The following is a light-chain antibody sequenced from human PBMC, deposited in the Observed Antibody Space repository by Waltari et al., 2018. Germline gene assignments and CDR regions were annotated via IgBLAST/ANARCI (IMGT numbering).Light chain of an antibody. CDR2: VNSDGSY. V-gene: IGLV4-69*01. CDR1: SGHSSNI. J-gene: IGLJ3*02. CDR3: QTGGHGTWV. Sequence: QLVVTQSPSASASLGASVKLTCTLSSGHSSNIVAWHQQHPEKGPRFLMKVNSDGSYSKGDEIPARFSGSTSGAERYLIISSLQSEDEADYYCQTGGHGTWVFGGGTKLTVL.